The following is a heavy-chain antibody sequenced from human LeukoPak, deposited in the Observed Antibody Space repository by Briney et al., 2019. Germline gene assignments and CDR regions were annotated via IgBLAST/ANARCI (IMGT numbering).Heavy chain of an antibody. CDR3: ARGHWGLDY. D-gene: IGHD7-27*01. J-gene: IGHJ4*02. V-gene: IGHV3-11*04. Sequence: GGSLRLSCATSGFTFSDHYVTWIRQAPGKGLETVSYIYNGGDTIYYADSVRGRFTISRDNAESSLYLQMNSLRAEDTAVYYCARGHWGLDYWGRGTLVTVSS. CDR1: GFTFSDHY. CDR2: IYNGGDTI.